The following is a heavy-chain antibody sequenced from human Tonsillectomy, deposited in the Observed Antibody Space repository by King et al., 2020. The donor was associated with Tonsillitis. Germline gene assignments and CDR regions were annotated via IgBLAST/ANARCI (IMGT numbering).Heavy chain of an antibody. J-gene: IGHJ2*01. CDR3: ARDEVTPRWYFDL. D-gene: IGHD4-11*01. CDR1: GFTFSSYA. Sequence: VQLVESGGGVVQPGRSLRLSCAASGFTFSSYAMHWVRQAPGKGLEWVAVISYDGSNKYYADSVKGRFTISRDNSKNTLYLQMNSLRAEDTAVYYCARDEVTPRWYFDLWGRGTLVPVSS. V-gene: IGHV3-30*04. CDR2: ISYDGSNK.